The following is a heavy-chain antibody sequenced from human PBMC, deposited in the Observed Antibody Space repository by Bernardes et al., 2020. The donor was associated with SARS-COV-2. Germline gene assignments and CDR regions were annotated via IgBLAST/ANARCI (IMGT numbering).Heavy chain of an antibody. V-gene: IGHV3-30*03. CDR2: LSFHEDKE. Sequence: GGSLRLSCAASGFRLCDSAIHWVRRAPGKGLEWVALLSFHEDKEFYVDSVKGRFSISRDMSTNTVSLQMDGLGPEDTAVYFCAREPFGVFTRGSLDYWGQGTLVGVSS. D-gene: IGHD3-16*01. J-gene: IGHJ4*02. CDR1: GFRLCDSA. CDR3: AREPFGVFTRGSLDY.